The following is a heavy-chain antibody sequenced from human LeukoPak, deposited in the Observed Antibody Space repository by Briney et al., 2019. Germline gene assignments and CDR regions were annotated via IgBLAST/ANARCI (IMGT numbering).Heavy chain of an antibody. CDR1: GCTFTGYY. CDR2: INPNSGGT. Sequence: GASVKVSCKASGCTFTGYYMHWVRQAPGQGLEWMGWINPNSGGTNYAQKFQGRVTMTRDTSISTAYMELSRLRSDDTAVYYCAREQVAAGGFDPWGQGTLVTVSS. D-gene: IGHD6-13*01. CDR3: AREQVAAGGFDP. J-gene: IGHJ5*02. V-gene: IGHV1-2*02.